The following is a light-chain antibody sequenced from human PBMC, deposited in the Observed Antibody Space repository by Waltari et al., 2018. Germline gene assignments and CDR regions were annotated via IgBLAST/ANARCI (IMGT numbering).Light chain of an antibody. CDR1: SSDVGGYNY. CDR3: SSYTSSSTFSVV. V-gene: IGLV2-14*01. J-gene: IGLJ2*01. Sequence: QSALTQPASVSGSPGQSITIHCTGTSSDVGGYNYVSWYQQHPGKAPKLIIYEVTNRPAGVSNRFSGSKSGNTASLTISGLQAEDEADYSCSSYTSSSTFSVVFGGGTKLTVL. CDR2: EVT.